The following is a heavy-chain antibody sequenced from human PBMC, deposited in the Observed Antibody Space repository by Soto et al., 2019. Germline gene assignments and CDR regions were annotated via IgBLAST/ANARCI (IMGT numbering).Heavy chain of an antibody. CDR2: IYPGDSDT. J-gene: IGHJ6*02. Sequence: PGESLKISCKGSGYSFTSYWIGWVRQMPGKGLERMGIIYPGDSDTRYSPSFQGQVTISADKSISTAYLQWSSLKASDTAMYYCARQDSSSSWNYYYYGMDVWGQGTTVTVSS. CDR1: GYSFTSYW. CDR3: ARQDSSSSWNYYYYGMDV. V-gene: IGHV5-51*01. D-gene: IGHD6-6*01.